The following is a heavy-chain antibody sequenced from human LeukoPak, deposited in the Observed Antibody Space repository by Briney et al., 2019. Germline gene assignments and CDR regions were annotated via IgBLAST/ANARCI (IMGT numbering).Heavy chain of an antibody. CDR1: GGSISSYY. CDR3: ARDCSGGSCYSGFDY. D-gene: IGHD2-15*01. J-gene: IGHJ4*02. Sequence: SGTLSLTCTVSGGSISSYYWSWIRQPPGKGLEWIGYIYYSGSTNYNPSLKSRVTISVDTSKNQFSLKLSSVTAADTAVYYCARDCSGGSCYSGFDYWGQGTLVTVSS. V-gene: IGHV4-59*01. CDR2: IYYSGST.